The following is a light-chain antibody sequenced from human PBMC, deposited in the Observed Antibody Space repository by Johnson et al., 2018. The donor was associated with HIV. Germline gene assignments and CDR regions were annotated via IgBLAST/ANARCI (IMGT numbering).Light chain of an antibody. CDR3: GTWDSSLRSGC. CDR2: NVN. CDR1: SSDVGSYDY. Sequence: QSALTQPPSVSGSPGQSVTISCTGTSSDVGSYDYVSWYQQHPGTVPKPMIYNVNTRPSGVPDRFSGSKSGNTASMTISGLQAEDEADYYCGTWDSSLRSGCFGPGTKVTVL. J-gene: IGLJ1*01. V-gene: IGLV2-5*01.